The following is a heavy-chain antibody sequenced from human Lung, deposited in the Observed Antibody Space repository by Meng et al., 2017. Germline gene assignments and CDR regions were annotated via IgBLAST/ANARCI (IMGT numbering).Heavy chain of an antibody. V-gene: IGHV4-34*01. Sequence: QGQLQQGGAGLLKPSEALSLTCVVSGGSFSDYYGSWTRQPPGKGLEWIGEINHSGSTNYNPSLESRATISVDTSQNNLSLKLSSVTAADSAVYYCARGPTTMAHDFDYWGQGTLVTVSS. J-gene: IGHJ4*02. CDR2: INHSGST. CDR3: ARGPTTMAHDFDY. D-gene: IGHD4-11*01. CDR1: GGSFSDYY.